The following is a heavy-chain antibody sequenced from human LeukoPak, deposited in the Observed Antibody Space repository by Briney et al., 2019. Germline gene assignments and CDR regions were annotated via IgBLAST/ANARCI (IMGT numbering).Heavy chain of an antibody. D-gene: IGHD3-16*01. V-gene: IGHV3-7*01. J-gene: IGHJ4*02. CDR2: IKQDGSEK. Sequence: PGGSLRLSCAASGFTFSSYWMSWVRQAPGKGLEWVANIKQDGSEKYYVDSVKGRFTISRDNAKNSLYLQMNSLRAEDTAVYYCATKSLGEPRFAFHYWGQGTLVTVSS. CDR3: ATKSLGEPRFAFHY. CDR1: GFTFSSYW.